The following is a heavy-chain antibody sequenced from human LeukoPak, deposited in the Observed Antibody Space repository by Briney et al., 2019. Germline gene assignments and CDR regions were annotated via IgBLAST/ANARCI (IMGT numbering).Heavy chain of an antibody. CDR3: TTVTGMMVYYFDY. CDR2: IKSKTDGGTT. Sequence: GGSLRLSCAASGFTFSNAWMSWVRQAPGKGLEWVGRIKSKTDGGTTDYAAPVKGRFTISRDDSKNTLYLQMNSLKTEDTAVYYCTTVTGMMVYYFDYWGQGTLATVSS. CDR1: GFTFSNAW. J-gene: IGHJ4*02. D-gene: IGHD1-20*01. V-gene: IGHV3-15*01.